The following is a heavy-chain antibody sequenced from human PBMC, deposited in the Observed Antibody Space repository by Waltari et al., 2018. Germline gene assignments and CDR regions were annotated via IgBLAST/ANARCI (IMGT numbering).Heavy chain of an antibody. D-gene: IGHD2-15*01. CDR2: FHTRGRT. V-gene: IGHV4-61*02. CDR1: GDSIGSGNYY. J-gene: IGHJ4*02. Sequence: QVQLQESGPGLVGPSETLSLTCSVSGDSIGSGNYYWGWIRQSAGKGLEWIGRFHTRGRTEYAASLRSRVTISKDTSNSRFSLKLTSVTATDTAVYYCTKSASCDMDPSCDVVAYWGQGTLVTVSA. CDR3: TKSASCDMDPSCDVVAY.